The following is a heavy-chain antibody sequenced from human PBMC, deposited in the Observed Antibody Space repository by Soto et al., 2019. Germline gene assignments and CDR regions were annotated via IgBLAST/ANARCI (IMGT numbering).Heavy chain of an antibody. D-gene: IGHD3-3*01. CDR2: ISWNSGSI. CDR1: GFTFDDYA. Sequence: DVQLVESGGGLVQPGRSLRLSCAASGFTFDDYAMHWVRQAPGKGLEWVSGISWNSGSIGYADSVKGRFTISRDNAKNSLYLQMNSLRAEDTALYYCAKVSDGHNFWYFDYWGQGTLVTVSS. CDR3: AKVSDGHNFWYFDY. J-gene: IGHJ4*02. V-gene: IGHV3-9*01.